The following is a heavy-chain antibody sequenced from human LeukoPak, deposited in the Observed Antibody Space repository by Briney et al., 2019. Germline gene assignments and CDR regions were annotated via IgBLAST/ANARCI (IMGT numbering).Heavy chain of an antibody. Sequence: ASVKVSCKASGYTFTGYFMHWVRQAPGQGLEWMGWINPNSGGTNYAQTFQGRVTMTRDTSISTAYMELSRLRSDDTAVYYCARAHNSGWFENWFDPWGRGTLVTVSS. D-gene: IGHD6-19*01. CDR3: ARAHNSGWFENWFDP. J-gene: IGHJ5*02. V-gene: IGHV1-2*02. CDR2: INPNSGGT. CDR1: GYTFTGYF.